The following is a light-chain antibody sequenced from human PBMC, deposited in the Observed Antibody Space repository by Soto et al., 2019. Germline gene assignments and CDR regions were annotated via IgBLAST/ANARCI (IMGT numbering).Light chain of an antibody. Sequence: QMTQSPSSLSASVGEKIIITCRASRDVGSDVSWYQQKPGQAPKLLIYAASNLYTGVPSRFSGSRSGTEFTLTISSLQPEDFASYYCLQDYRDSWTFGQGTKVEIE. J-gene: IGKJ1*01. CDR3: LQDYRDSWT. V-gene: IGKV1-6*01. CDR1: RDVGSD. CDR2: AAS.